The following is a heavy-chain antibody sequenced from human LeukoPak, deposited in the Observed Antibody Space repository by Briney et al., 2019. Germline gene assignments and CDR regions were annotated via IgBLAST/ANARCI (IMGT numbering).Heavy chain of an antibody. Sequence: PSGTLSLTCAVSGGSISSSNWWRWVRQPPGKGLEWIGEIYHSGSTNYNPSLKSRVTISVDKSKNQFSLKLSSVTAADTAVYYCARGKPYYDILTGYRNDAFDIWGQGTMVTVSS. J-gene: IGHJ3*02. CDR2: IYHSGST. V-gene: IGHV4-4*02. D-gene: IGHD3-9*01. CDR3: ARGKPYYDILTGYRNDAFDI. CDR1: GGSISSSNW.